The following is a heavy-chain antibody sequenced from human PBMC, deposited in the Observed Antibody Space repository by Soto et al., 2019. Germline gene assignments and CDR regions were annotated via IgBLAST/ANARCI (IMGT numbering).Heavy chain of an antibody. Sequence: PGGSLRLSCTASGFTFSAYGMHWVRQAPGKGLEWVAVTWYDGTKEYYTDSVKGRFTVSRDKSKNTVYLQMNSLRAEDTGVCYCARDNTRSWPPGYWGQGTLVTVSS. D-gene: IGHD1-26*01. CDR1: GFTFSAYG. V-gene: IGHV3-33*01. CDR2: TWYDGTKE. J-gene: IGHJ4*02. CDR3: ARDNTRSWPPGY.